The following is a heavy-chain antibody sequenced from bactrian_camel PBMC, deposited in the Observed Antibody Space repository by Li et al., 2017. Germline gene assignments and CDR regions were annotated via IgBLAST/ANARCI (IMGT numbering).Heavy chain of an antibody. CDR3: ATEISGY. CDR2: MNRDGTL. V-gene: IGHV3S57*01. Sequence: VQLVESGGGSMQAGGSLTLSCQASGYEKRYSQYSLGWFRQAPGKSREGVAAMNRDGTLSHARSLKGRFTISRGNAKSTHYLQMNSLKIEDSGVYYCATEISGYWGQGTQVTVS. J-gene: IGHJ6*01. CDR1: GYEKRYSQYS. D-gene: IGHD1*01.